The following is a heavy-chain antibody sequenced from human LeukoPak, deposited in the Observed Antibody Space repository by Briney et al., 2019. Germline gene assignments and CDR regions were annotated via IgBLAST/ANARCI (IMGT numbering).Heavy chain of an antibody. D-gene: IGHD1-26*01. V-gene: IGHV3-23*01. Sequence: PGGSLRLSCAASGFIFSSYSMSWVRQAPGKGLEWVSVISGSGGNTYYADSVKGRFTISRDNSKNTLYLQMNSLRAEDTAVYYCARGVGSGSRLRAGDYWGQGTLVTVSS. CDR2: ISGSGGNT. J-gene: IGHJ4*02. CDR3: ARGVGSGSRLRAGDY. CDR1: GFIFSSYS.